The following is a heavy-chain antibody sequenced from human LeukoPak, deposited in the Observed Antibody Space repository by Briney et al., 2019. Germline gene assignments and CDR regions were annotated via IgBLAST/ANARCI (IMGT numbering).Heavy chain of an antibody. J-gene: IGHJ5*02. CDR2: INHSGST. D-gene: IGHD3-22*01. Sequence: PSETLSLTCAVYGGSFSGYYWSWIRQPPGKGLEWIGEINHSGSTNYNPSLKSRVTISVDTSKNQFSLKLSSVTAADTAVYYCTRHSGIIVAVNCFDPWGQGTLVTVSS. CDR3: TRHSGIIVAVNCFDP. CDR1: GGSFSGYY. V-gene: IGHV4-34*01.